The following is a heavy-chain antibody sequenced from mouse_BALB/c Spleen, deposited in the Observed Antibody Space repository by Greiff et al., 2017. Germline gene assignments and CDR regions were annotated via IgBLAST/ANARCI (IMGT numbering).Heavy chain of an antibody. CDR3: ARERDGNYDYAMDY. CDR2: IDPYYGGT. V-gene: IGHV1-39*01. CDR1: GYSFTGYN. D-gene: IGHD2-1*01. Sequence: EVKLMESGPELEKPGASVKISCKASGYSFTGYNMNWVKQSNGKSLEWIGNIDPYYGGTSYNQKFKGKATLTVDKSSSTAYMQLKSLTSEDSAVYYCARERDGNYDYAMDYWGQGTSVTVSS. J-gene: IGHJ4*01.